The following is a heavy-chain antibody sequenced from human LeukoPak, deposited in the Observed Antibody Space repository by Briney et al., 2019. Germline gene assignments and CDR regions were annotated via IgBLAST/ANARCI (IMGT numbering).Heavy chain of an antibody. CDR3: ARDGNSSPSYYFDY. V-gene: IGHV4-4*07. J-gene: IGHJ4*02. D-gene: IGHD3-22*01. CDR2: IYTSGST. Sequence: SETLSLTCTVSGGSISSYYWSWIRQPAGKGLEWIGRIYTSGSTNYNPSLKGRVTVSVDTSKNQFSLKLSSVTAADTAVYYCARDGNSSPSYYFDYWGQGTLVTVSS. CDR1: GGSISSYY.